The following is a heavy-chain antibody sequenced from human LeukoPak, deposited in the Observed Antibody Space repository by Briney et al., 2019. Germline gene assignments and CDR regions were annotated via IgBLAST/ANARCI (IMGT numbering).Heavy chain of an antibody. CDR2: ISYDGSNK. CDR3: ARENVATSFDY. V-gene: IGHV3-30-3*01. CDR1: GVTFSSYP. D-gene: IGHD5-12*01. Sequence: GGSLRLSCAASGVTFSSYPMHWVRQAPGKGLEWVPVISYDGSNKYYADSVKGRFTISRDNSKSTLFLQMSSLRPEDTAVYYCARENVATSFDYWGQGTLVTVSS. J-gene: IGHJ4*02.